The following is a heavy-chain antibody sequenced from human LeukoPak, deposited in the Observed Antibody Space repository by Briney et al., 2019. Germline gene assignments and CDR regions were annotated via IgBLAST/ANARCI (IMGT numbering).Heavy chain of an antibody. J-gene: IGHJ4*02. CDR1: GYTLTELS. CDR3: ARRSRGVTPFDY. V-gene: IGHV1-24*01. Sequence: GASVKVSCKVSGYTLTELSMHWVRQAPGKGLEWMGGFDPEDGETIYAQKFQGRVTITADRSTSTAYMELSSLRSEDTAVYYCARRSRGVTPFDYWGQGTLVTVSS. CDR2: FDPEDGET. D-gene: IGHD3-10*01.